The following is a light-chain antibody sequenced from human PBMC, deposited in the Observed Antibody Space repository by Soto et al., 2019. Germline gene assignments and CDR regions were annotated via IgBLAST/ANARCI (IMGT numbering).Light chain of an antibody. V-gene: IGLV4-69*01. CDR3: QTWGTGFQV. J-gene: IGLJ2*01. CDR1: SGHSSYA. CDR2: LNNDGSH. Sequence: QLVLTQSPSASASLGASVKLTCTLSSGHSSYAIAWHQKQPGKGPRYLMDLNNDGSHTKGDGIPDRFSGSSSGAECYLIISSLQSEDEADYYCQTWGTGFQVFGGGTKLTVL.